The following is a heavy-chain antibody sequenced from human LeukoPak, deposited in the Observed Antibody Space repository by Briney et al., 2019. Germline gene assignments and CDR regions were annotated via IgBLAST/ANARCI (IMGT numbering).Heavy chain of an antibody. Sequence: GGSLRLSCAASGFTVSSNYMSWVRQAPGKGLEWVSVIYSGGSTYYADSVKGRFTISRDNSKNTLYLQMNSLRAEDTAVYYCARDLRGDYVTPGDWFDPWGQGTLVTVSS. CDR2: IYSGGST. CDR3: ARDLRGDYVTPGDWFDP. V-gene: IGHV3-53*01. D-gene: IGHD4-17*01. J-gene: IGHJ5*02. CDR1: GFTVSSNY.